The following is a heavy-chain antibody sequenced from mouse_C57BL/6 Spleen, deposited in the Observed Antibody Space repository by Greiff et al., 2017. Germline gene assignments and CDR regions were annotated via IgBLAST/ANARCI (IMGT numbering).Heavy chain of an antibody. J-gene: IGHJ2*01. D-gene: IGHD1-1*01. CDR2: IDPSDSDT. V-gene: IGHV1-52*01. CDR1: GYTFTRYW. CDR3: ARFAITAVGYTDYCDY. Sequence: QVQLQQPGAELVRPGSSVKLSCKASGYTFTRYWMHWVKQRPIQGLEWIGNIDPSDSDTHYNQKFKDKATLTVDKSSSTDYMQLISLTSEDSAIYYWARFAITAVGYTDYCDYWGQGTTLTVSS.